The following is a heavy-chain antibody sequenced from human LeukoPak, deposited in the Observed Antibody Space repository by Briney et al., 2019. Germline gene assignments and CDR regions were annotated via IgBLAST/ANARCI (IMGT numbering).Heavy chain of an antibody. CDR3: AREDGFGGLGFYYYYMDV. CDR2: INPNSGGT. Sequence: ASVKVSCKASGYTFTGYYMHWVRQAPGQGLEWMGWINPNSGGTNCAQKFQGRVTMTRDTSINTAYMELSSLRSDDTAVYYCAREDGFGGLGFYYYYMDVWGKGTTVTVSS. CDR1: GYTFTGYY. V-gene: IGHV1-2*02. J-gene: IGHJ6*03. D-gene: IGHD3-10*01.